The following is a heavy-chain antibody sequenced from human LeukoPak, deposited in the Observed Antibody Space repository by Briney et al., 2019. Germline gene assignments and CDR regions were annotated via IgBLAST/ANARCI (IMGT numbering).Heavy chain of an antibody. CDR2: IHRSGSP. CDR3: ERDPSEYEWQRGWYRDF. D-gene: IGHD6-19*01. CDR1: LDSTTSNF. J-gene: IGHJ4*02. V-gene: IGHV4-4*02. Sequence: SETLSLTCTVSLDSTTSNFWSWVRQPPGKGLEWIGEIHRSGSPNYNPSLQSRVTISIDRSRNQIALELSSVTAADTAVYYCERDPSEYEWQRGWYRDFWGQGSQVTVSS.